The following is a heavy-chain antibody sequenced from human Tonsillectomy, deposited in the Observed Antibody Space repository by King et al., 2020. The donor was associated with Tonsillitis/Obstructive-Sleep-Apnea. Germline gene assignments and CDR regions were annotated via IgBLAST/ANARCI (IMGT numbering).Heavy chain of an antibody. Sequence: VQLVESGGGLVQPGRSLRLSCAASGFTFDDYAMHWVRQAPGKGLEWVSGISWNGGTIGYADSVKGRFTISRDNDQNSLYLQMNSLRAEDTALYYCVKGYTGYDSWFDLWGQGTLVTVSS. CDR1: GFTFDDYA. CDR2: ISWNGGTI. D-gene: IGHD5-12*01. V-gene: IGHV3-9*01. J-gene: IGHJ5*02. CDR3: VKGYTGYDSWFDL.